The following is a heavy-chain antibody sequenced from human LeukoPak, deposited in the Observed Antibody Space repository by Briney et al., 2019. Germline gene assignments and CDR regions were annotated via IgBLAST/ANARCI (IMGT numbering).Heavy chain of an antibody. CDR1: GFTFSSYA. Sequence: GGSLRLSCAASGFTFSSYAMHWVRQAPGKGLEWVAVISYDGSNKYYADSVRGRFTISRDNAKNSLYLQMNSLRAEDTAVYYCARNSEVVISRDAFDIWGQGTMVTVSS. V-gene: IGHV3-30-3*01. J-gene: IGHJ3*02. D-gene: IGHD3-22*01. CDR3: ARNSEVVISRDAFDI. CDR2: ISYDGSNK.